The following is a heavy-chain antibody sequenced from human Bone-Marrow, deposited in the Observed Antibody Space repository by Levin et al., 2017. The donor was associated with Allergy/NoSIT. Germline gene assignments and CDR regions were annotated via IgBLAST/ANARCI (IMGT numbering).Heavy chain of an antibody. V-gene: IGHV1-2*02. CDR2: INPNSGGS. J-gene: IGHJ5*02. Sequence: ASVKVSCKASGYIFTAYYMHWVRLAPGQGLQWMGWINPNSGGSDSAQKFRGRVTMTGDTSINTAYMELSRLTSDDTAVYYCVRESGSASGWFTAWGQGTQVTVSS. D-gene: IGHD6-19*01. CDR1: GYIFTAYY. CDR3: VRESGSASGWFTA.